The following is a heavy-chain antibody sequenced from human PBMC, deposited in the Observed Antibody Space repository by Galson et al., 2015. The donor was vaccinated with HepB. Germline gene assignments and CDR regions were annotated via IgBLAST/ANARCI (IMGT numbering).Heavy chain of an antibody. Sequence: SLRLSCAASGFSFSYSGMHWVRQAPGKGLEWVAFIRYDGSNKYYADSVKGRFTISRDNSKNTLYLQMNSLRAEDTAVYYCAKWGGVAVAGLTYYGMDVWGQGTTVTVSS. D-gene: IGHD6-19*01. CDR2: IRYDGSNK. CDR3: AKWGGVAVAGLTYYGMDV. CDR1: GFSFSYSG. V-gene: IGHV3-30*02. J-gene: IGHJ6*02.